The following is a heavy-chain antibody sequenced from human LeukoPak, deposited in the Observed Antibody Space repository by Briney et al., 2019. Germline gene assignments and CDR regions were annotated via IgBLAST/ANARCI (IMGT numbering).Heavy chain of an antibody. J-gene: IGHJ4*02. V-gene: IGHV1-18*01. CDR3: ARDVRQWLVLDY. D-gene: IGHD6-19*01. CDR2: ISAYNGNT. Sequence: ASVKVSCKASGYTFTSYGISWVRQAPGQGLERMGWISAYNGNTNYAQKLQGRVTMTTDTSTSTAYMELRSLRSDDTAVYYCARDVRQWLVLDYWGQGTLVTVSS. CDR1: GYTFTSYG.